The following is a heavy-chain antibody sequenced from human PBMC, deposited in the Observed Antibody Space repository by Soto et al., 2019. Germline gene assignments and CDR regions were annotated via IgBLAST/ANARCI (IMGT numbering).Heavy chain of an antibody. CDR1: GGTFSSYA. J-gene: IGHJ3*02. V-gene: IGHV1-69*01. CDR3: ARDLLQYYDSSGYYHDAFDI. D-gene: IGHD3-22*01. CDR2: IIPIFGTA. Sequence: QVQLVQSGAEVKKPGSSVKVSCKASGGTFSSYAISWVRQAPGQGLEWMGGIIPIFGTANYAQKFQGRVTITADESTSTAYMELSSLRSEDTAVYYCARDLLQYYDSSGYYHDAFDIWGQGTMVTVSS.